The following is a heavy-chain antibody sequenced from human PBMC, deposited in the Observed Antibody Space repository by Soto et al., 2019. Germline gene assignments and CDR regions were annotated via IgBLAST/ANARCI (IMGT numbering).Heavy chain of an antibody. CDR2: IRSKVYGGTT. D-gene: IGHD2-21*02. J-gene: IGHJ4*01. CDR3: TRDSVCGGDCYENYLDY. CDR1: GFTFGDYV. V-gene: IGHV3-49*03. Sequence: GGSLRLSCTASGFTFGDYVMSWFRQAPGKGLEWVGFIRSKVYGGTTEYAASVKGRFTISRDDSKSIAYLQMNSLKTEDTAVYYCTRDSVCGGDCYENYLDYWGHGTPVTVSS.